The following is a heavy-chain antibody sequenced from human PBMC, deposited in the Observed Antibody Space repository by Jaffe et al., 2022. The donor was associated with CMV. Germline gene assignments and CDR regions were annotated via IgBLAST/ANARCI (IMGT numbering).Heavy chain of an antibody. CDR2: IYYSGST. D-gene: IGHD3-3*01. Sequence: QLQLQESGPGLVKPSETLSLTCTVSGGSISSSSYYWGWIRQPPGKGLEWIGSIYYSGSTYYNPSLKSRVTISVDTSKNQFSLKLSSVTAADTAVYYCARHPGLITIFGVVIAAPWFDPWGQGTLVTVSS. V-gene: IGHV4-39*01. J-gene: IGHJ5*02. CDR3: ARHPGLITIFGVVIAAPWFDP. CDR1: GGSISSSSYY.